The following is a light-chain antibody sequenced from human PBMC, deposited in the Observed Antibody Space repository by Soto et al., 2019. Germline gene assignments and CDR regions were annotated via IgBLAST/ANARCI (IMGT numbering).Light chain of an antibody. CDR3: CSYAGRV. CDR2: EGS. V-gene: IGLV2-23*01. J-gene: IGLJ3*02. Sequence: QSVLTQPASVSGSPGQSITISCTGTSSDVGGYNYVSWYQQHPGKAPKLMIYEGSKRPSGVSNRFSGSKSGNTASLTISGLQAEDEADYYCCSYAGRVFGGGTKVTVL. CDR1: SSDVGGYNY.